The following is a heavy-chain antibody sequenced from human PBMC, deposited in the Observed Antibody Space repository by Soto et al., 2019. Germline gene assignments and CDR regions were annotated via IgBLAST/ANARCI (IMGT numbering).Heavy chain of an antibody. Sequence: QVQLVESGGGGVQPGRSLRLSCAASGFTFSSYGMHWVRQAPGKGLEWVAVIWYDGSNKYYADSVKGRFTISRDNSKNTLYLQMNSLRAEDTAVYYCAREFIAAAAEKKRDYYYYGMDVWGQGTTVTVSS. V-gene: IGHV3-33*01. D-gene: IGHD6-13*01. J-gene: IGHJ6*02. CDR1: GFTFSSYG. CDR3: AREFIAAAAEKKRDYYYYGMDV. CDR2: IWYDGSNK.